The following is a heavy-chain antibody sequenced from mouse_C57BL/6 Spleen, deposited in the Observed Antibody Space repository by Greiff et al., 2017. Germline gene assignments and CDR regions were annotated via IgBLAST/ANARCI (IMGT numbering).Heavy chain of an antibody. Sequence: EVKLMESGGGLVQSGRSLRLSCATSGFTFSDFYMEWVRQAPGKGLEWIAASRNKANDYTTEYSASVKGRFIVSRDTSQSILYLQMNALRAEDTAIYYCARDAHPGYFDYWGQGTTLTVSS. V-gene: IGHV7-1*01. CDR2: SRNKANDYTT. CDR3: ARDAHPGYFDY. CDR1: GFTFSDFY. J-gene: IGHJ2*01.